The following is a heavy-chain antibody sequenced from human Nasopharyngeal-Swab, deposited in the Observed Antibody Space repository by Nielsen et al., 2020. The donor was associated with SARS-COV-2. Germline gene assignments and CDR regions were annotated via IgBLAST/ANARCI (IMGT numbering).Heavy chain of an antibody. CDR2: ISYDGSNK. CDR3: AKSGYSYGYPKYYFDY. V-gene: IGHV3-30*18. J-gene: IGHJ4*02. D-gene: IGHD5-18*01. Sequence: GGSLRLSCAASGFTFSSYGMHWVRQAPGKGLEWVAVISYDGSNKYYADSVKGRFTISRDNSKNTLYLQMNSLRAEDTAVYYCAKSGYSYGYPKYYFDYWGQGTLVTVSS. CDR1: GFTFSSYG.